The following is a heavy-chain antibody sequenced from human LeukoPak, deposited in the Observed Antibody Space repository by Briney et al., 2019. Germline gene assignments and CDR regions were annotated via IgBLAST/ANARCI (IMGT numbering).Heavy chain of an antibody. CDR1: GGSFSGYS. CDR3: ARASSFNNWFDP. D-gene: IGHD3-3*02. CDR2: ITHSGST. V-gene: IGHV4-34*01. J-gene: IGHJ5*02. Sequence: PSETLSLPCAVYGGSFSGYSWSWIRQPPEKGLEWIGEITHSGSTNYNPTLRSRVTISVDTSKNRFSLKLSSVTAADTAVYYCARASSFNNWFDPWGQGTLVTVSS.